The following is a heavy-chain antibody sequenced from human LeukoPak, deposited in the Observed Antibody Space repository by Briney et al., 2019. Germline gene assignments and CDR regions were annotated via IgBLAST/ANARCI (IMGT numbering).Heavy chain of an antibody. J-gene: IGHJ5*02. D-gene: IGHD3-3*01. CDR1: GGSISSSSYY. CDR2: IYYSGST. Sequence: PSETLSLTCTVSGGSISSSSYYWGWIRQPPGKGLEWIGSIYYSGSTYYNPSLKSRVTISVDTSKNQFSLKLSSVTAADTAVYYCARRVRFLEWYPNWFDPWGQGTLVTVSS. CDR3: ARRVRFLEWYPNWFDP. V-gene: IGHV4-39*07.